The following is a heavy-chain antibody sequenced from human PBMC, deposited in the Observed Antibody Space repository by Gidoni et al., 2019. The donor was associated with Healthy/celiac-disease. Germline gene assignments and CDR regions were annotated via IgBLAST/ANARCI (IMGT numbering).Heavy chain of an antibody. J-gene: IGHJ4*02. CDR2: IRENGSNK. CDR3: AKDDGGRGSYYISGVDY. CDR1: GFPFLSFG. D-gene: IGHD3-10*01. Sequence: VQLVVSGGGVVQPGGSLRLSFVASGFPFLSFGMHWVRHAPGKGLAWVAFIRENGSNKYYADSVKGRFTSSRDNSKNTLYRQMNSLRAEDTAVYYCAKDDGGRGSYYISGVDYWGQGTLVTVSS. V-gene: IGHV3-30*02.